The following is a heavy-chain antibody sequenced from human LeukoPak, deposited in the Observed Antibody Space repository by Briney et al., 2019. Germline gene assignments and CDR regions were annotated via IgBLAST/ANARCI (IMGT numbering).Heavy chain of an antibody. D-gene: IGHD6-13*01. Sequence: DPSGTLSLTCAVSGGSISSSNWWSWVRQPPGKGLEWIGEIYHSGSTNYNPSLKSRVTISVDKSKNQFSLKLSSVTAADTAVYYCARVMTFIAAAGKYRGWFDPWGQGTLVTVSS. CDR1: GGSISSSNW. CDR3: ARVMTFIAAAGKYRGWFDP. CDR2: IYHSGST. V-gene: IGHV4-4*02. J-gene: IGHJ5*02.